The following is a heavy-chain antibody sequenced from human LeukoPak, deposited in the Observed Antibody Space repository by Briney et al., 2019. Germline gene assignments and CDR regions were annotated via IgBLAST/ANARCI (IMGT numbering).Heavy chain of an antibody. CDR3: AGRPGSSSLTHFDY. J-gene: IGHJ4*02. Sequence: GGSLRLSCADSGFTFSSYWMSWVRQAPGKGLEWVSAISGSGGSTYYADSVKGRFTISRDNSKNTLYLQMNSLRAEDTAVYYCAGRPGSSSLTHFDYWGQGTLVTVSS. CDR1: GFTFSSYW. V-gene: IGHV3-23*01. CDR2: ISGSGGST. D-gene: IGHD6-13*01.